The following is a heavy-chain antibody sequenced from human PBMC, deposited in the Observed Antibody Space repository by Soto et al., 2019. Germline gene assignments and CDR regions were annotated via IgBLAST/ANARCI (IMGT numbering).Heavy chain of an antibody. J-gene: IGHJ4*02. CDR3: AKDSGSSTYYFDD. Sequence: PGGSLRLSCVASGFMFGTYAMSWVRQAPGKGLEWVSAISGGAYSTHYADSVKGRFTISRDNSKNTLYLQMNSLRADDTAVYYCAKDSGSSTYYFDDWGQGALVTVSS. V-gene: IGHV3-23*01. CDR1: GFMFGTYA. CDR2: ISGGAYST. D-gene: IGHD3-10*01.